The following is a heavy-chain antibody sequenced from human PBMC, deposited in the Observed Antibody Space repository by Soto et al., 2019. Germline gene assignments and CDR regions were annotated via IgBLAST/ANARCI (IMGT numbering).Heavy chain of an antibody. V-gene: IGHV4-30-4*01. Sequence: SETLSLTCSVSCGSISSGDYYWSWIRQPPGKGLEWIGYIYYSGSTYYNPSLKSRVTISVDTSKNQFSLKLSSVTAADTAVYYCASGALSYYYGSGSYSRYWGQGTLVTVSS. CDR3: ASGALSYYYGSGSYSRY. J-gene: IGHJ4*02. CDR1: CGSISSGDYY. CDR2: IYYSGST. D-gene: IGHD3-10*01.